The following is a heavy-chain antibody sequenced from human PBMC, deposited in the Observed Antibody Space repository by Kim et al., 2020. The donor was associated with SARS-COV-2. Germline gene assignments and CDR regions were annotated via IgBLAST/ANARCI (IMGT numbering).Heavy chain of an antibody. J-gene: IGHJ4*02. CDR2: IYSNGGT. CDR3: ARGCCQSWSHIN. CDR1: GFTVSSDY. V-gene: IGHV3-53*01. Sequence: GGSLRLSCAASGFTVSSDYMSWVRQAPGKGLDWVSVIYSNGGTYYADSVKGRFTISRDNSKNTLYLQMNNLRADDTALYYCARGCCQSWSHINWGQGTMVTVSS.